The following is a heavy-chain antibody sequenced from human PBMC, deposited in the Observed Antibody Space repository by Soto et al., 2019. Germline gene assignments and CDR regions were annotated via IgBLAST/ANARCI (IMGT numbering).Heavy chain of an antibody. D-gene: IGHD6-25*01. CDR3: ARALPVAKGGFDT. Sequence: GGSLRLSCAASGFTVSNTYMTWVRQPPGKGLECVSVIYTAGGTNYADSVKGRFIISRDNSKNTLYLQMNSLRAEDTAVYYCARALPVAKGGFDTWGQGTLVTVSS. CDR1: GFTVSNTY. J-gene: IGHJ5*02. V-gene: IGHV3-53*01. CDR2: IYTAGGT.